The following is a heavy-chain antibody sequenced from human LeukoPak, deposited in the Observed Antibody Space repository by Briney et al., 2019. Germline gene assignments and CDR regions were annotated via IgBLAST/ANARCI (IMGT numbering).Heavy chain of an antibody. D-gene: IGHD1-26*01. V-gene: IGHV3-53*01. CDR3: ARESGDRPGLPGR. J-gene: IGHJ4*02. CDR1: GFTVSTNY. CDR2: LYSGGNR. Sequence: GGSLRLSCAASGFTVSTNYMSWVRKAPGKGLEWVSTLYSGGNRYYADSVRGRFTISRDDSRNTLLLQMNNLRVEDTAVYYCARESGDRPGLPGRWGQGTLVTVSS.